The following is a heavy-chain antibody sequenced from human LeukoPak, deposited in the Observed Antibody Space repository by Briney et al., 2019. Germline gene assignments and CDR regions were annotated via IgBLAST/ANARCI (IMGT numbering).Heavy chain of an antibody. CDR3: ARDRGGWFGEFLYYYYYMDV. Sequence: ASVKVSCKASGYTFTSYYMHWVRQAPGEGLEWMGIINPSGGSTSYAQKFQGRVTMTTDTSTSAAYMELRSLRSDDTAVYYCARDRGGWFGEFLYYYYYMDVWGKGTTVTISS. D-gene: IGHD3-10*01. J-gene: IGHJ6*03. CDR2: INPSGGST. V-gene: IGHV1-46*01. CDR1: GYTFTSYY.